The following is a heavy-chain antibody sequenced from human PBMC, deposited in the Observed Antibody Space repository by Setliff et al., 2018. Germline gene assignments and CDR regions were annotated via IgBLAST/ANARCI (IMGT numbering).Heavy chain of an antibody. CDR2: IKQGGSEK. D-gene: IGHD6-13*01. V-gene: IGHV3-7*01. Sequence: PGGSLRLSCAASGFTFSSYWMSWVRQAPGKGLEWVANIKQGGSEKYYVDSVKGRFTISRDNAKNSLYLQMNSLRAEDTAVYYCAREDEADYYYYYGMDVWGQGTTVTVSS. CDR1: GFTFSSYW. J-gene: IGHJ6*02. CDR3: AREDEADYYYYYGMDV.